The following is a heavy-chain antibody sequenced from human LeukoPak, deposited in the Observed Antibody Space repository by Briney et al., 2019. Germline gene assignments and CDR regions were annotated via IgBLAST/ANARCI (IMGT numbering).Heavy chain of an antibody. CDR2: INPNSGGT. CDR3: ARVIPPNYYYYMDV. Sequence: ASVKVSSKASGYTFTGYYMHWVRQAPGQGLEWMGWINPNSGGTNYAQKFQGRVTMTRDTSISTAYMELSRLRSDDTAVYYCARVIPPNYYYYMDVWGKGTTVTVSS. J-gene: IGHJ6*03. D-gene: IGHD2-21*01. V-gene: IGHV1-2*02. CDR1: GYTFTGYY.